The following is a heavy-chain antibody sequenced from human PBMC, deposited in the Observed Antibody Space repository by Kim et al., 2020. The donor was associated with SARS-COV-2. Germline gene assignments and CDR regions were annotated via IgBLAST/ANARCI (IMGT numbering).Heavy chain of an antibody. CDR3: ARRRGKSSGYDSRDPFDY. CDR2: IYYSGST. D-gene: IGHD5-12*01. J-gene: IGHJ4*02. Sequence: SETLSLTCTVSGGSISSSSYYWGWIRQPPGKGLEWIGSIYYSGSTYYNPSLKSRVTISVDTSKNQFSLKLSSVTAADTAVYYCARRRGKSSGYDSRDPFDYWGQGTLVTVSS. CDR1: GGSISSSSYY. V-gene: IGHV4-39*07.